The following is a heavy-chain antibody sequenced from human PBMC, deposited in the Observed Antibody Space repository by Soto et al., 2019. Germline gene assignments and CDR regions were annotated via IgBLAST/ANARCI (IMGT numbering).Heavy chain of an antibody. CDR1: GFSLSTSGMC. CDR2: IDWDDDK. J-gene: IGHJ4*02. CDR3: ARIRTMVRGVHTPPDY. V-gene: IGHV2-70*11. Sequence: SGPTLVNPTQTLTLTCTFSGFSLSTSGMCVSWIRQPPGKALEWLARIDWDDDKYYSTSLKTRLTISKDTSKNQVVLTMTNMDPVDTATYYCARIRTMVRGVHTPPDYWGQGTPVTVSS. D-gene: IGHD3-10*01.